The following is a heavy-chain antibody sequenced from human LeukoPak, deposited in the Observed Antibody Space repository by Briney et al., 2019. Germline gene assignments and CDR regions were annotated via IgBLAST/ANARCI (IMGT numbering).Heavy chain of an antibody. CDR3: ARVLVLRFLEWLSKGFDS. D-gene: IGHD3-3*01. J-gene: IGHJ4*02. Sequence: GSLRLSCTASGFIFSDYYIDWVRQAPGKGLEWIGEINHSGSTNYNPSLKSRVTISVDTSKNQFSLKLSSVTAADTAVYYCARVLVLRFLEWLSKGFDSWGQGTLVTVSS. CDR1: GFIFSDYY. V-gene: IGHV4-34*01. CDR2: INHSGST.